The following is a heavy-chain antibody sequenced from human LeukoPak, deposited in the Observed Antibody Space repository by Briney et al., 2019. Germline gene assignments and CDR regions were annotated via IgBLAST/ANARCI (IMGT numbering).Heavy chain of an antibody. D-gene: IGHD3-10*01. J-gene: IGHJ5*02. Sequence: GASVKVSCKASGYTFTGYYMHWVRQAPGQGLEWMGWINPNSGGTNYAQKFQGWVTMTRDTSISTAYMELSRLRSDDTAVYYCAREITMVRGVILPLLNWFDPWGQGTLVTVSS. V-gene: IGHV1-2*04. CDR1: GYTFTGYY. CDR2: INPNSGGT. CDR3: AREITMVRGVILPLLNWFDP.